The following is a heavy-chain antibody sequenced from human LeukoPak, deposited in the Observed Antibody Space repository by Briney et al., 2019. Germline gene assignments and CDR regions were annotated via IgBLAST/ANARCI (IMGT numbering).Heavy chain of an antibody. V-gene: IGHV1-2*02. CDR1: GYTFTGYY. CDR3: ARGRPLGANFWVY. CDR2: INPNSGGT. J-gene: IGHJ4*02. D-gene: IGHD3-16*01. Sequence: ASVKVSCKASGYTFTGYYMHWVRQAPGQGLEWMGWINPNSGGTKYAQKFQGRVTMTRDTSISTAYMELSSLRAEDTAVYYCARGRPLGANFWVYWGQGTLVTVSS.